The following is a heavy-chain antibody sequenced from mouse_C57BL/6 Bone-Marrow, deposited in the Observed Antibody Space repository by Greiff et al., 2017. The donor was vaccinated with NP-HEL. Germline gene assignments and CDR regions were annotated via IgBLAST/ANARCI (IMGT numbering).Heavy chain of an antibody. CDR2: IDPSDSYT. CDR1: GYTFTSYW. D-gene: IGHD1-1*01. Sequence: QVQLQQPGAELVRPGTSVKLSCKASGYTFTSYWMHWVKQRPGQGLEWIGVIDPSDSYTNYNQKFKGKATLTVDTSSSTAYMQLSSLTSEDSAVYYCARGATVLTYYGLFDYWGQGTTLTVSS. CDR3: ARGATVLTYYGLFDY. V-gene: IGHV1-59*01. J-gene: IGHJ2*01.